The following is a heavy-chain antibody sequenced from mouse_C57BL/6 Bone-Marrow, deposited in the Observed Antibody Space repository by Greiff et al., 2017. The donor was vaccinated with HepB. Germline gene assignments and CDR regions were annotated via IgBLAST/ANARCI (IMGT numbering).Heavy chain of an antibody. V-gene: IGHV5-9-1*02. CDR2: ISSGSDYN. D-gene: IGHD2-4*01. CDR1: GFTFSSYA. CDR3: TRVYYDYHFDY. Sequence: DVMLVESGEGLVKPGGSLKISCAASGFTFSSYAMSWVRQTPEKRLEWVAYISSGSDYNYYADTVKGRFTISRDNARNSLYLQMSSLKSEDTAMYYCTRVYYDYHFDYWGQGTTLTVSS. J-gene: IGHJ2*01.